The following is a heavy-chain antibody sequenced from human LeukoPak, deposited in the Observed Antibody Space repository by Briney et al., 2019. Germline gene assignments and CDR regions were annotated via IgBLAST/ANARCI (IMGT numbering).Heavy chain of an antibody. D-gene: IGHD3-9*01. V-gene: IGHV3-66*01. CDR3: ARVMGRLVRTWYFDL. CDR1: GFTVSSNY. CDR2: IYDGGFT. Sequence: PGGSLRLSCAGSGFTVSSNYMAWVRQAPGKGLEWVSVIYDGGFTDYTDSAKGRFTISRDNSKNTLYLQMNSLRADDTAVYYCARVMGRLVRTWYFDLWGRGTLVTVSS. J-gene: IGHJ2*01.